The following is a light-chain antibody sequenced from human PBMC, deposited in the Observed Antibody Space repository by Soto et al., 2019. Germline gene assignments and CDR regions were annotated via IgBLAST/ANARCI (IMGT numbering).Light chain of an antibody. CDR3: SSYTSSGTYVV. CDR2: AVN. V-gene: IGLV2-14*01. CDR1: SSDVGGYNY. J-gene: IGLJ2*01. Sequence: QAVVTQPASVSGSPGQSITISCTGTSSDVGGYNYVSWYQQHPGKAPKLLIYAVNDRPSGISDRFSGAKSDNTASLTISGLQAEDEADYYCSSYTSSGTYVVFGGGTKVTVL.